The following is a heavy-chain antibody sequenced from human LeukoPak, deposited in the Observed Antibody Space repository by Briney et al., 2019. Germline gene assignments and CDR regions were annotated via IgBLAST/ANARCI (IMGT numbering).Heavy chain of an antibody. CDR2: IYSGGST. V-gene: IGHV3-53*01. J-gene: IGHJ3*02. D-gene: IGHD2-15*01. CDR1: GFTVSSNY. Sequence: GGSLRLSCAASGFTVSSNYMSWVRQGPGRGLGWGSVIYSGGSTYYADSVKGRFTISRDNSKNTLYLQMNSLRAEDTAVYYCARDRGYCSGGSCYGGAFDIWGQGTMVTVSS. CDR3: ARDRGYCSGGSCYGGAFDI.